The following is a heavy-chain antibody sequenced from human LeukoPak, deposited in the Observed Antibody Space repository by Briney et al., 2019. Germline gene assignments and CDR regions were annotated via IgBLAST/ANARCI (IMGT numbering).Heavy chain of an antibody. D-gene: IGHD5-18*01. CDR2: MLDTVTT. CDR1: GASMNTPY. CDR3: ATIRRGYIFGYFDF. Sequence: SETLSLTCAVSGASMNTPYWSWVRQPPGKGLEWIGFMLDTVTTKANTSLKTRFPLSAATSKNHFTLRLTSVTAANTAVYYCATIRRGYIFGYFDFWGQGIPVTVSS. J-gene: IGHJ4*02. V-gene: IGHV4-59*11.